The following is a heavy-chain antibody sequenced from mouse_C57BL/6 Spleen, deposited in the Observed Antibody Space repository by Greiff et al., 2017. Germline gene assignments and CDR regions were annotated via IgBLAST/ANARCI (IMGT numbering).Heavy chain of an antibody. V-gene: IGHV1-81*01. CDR1: GYTFTSYG. Sequence: QVQLQQSGAELARPGASVKLSCTASGYTFTSYGISWVQQRPGQGLEWIGEIYPRSVNTYYKEKFKGKATLTADKSSSTAYMELRSLTSEDSAVYFCARRGLETGTEFDYWGQGTTLTVSS. CDR2: IYPRSVNT. CDR3: ARRGLETGTEFDY. J-gene: IGHJ2*01. D-gene: IGHD4-1*01.